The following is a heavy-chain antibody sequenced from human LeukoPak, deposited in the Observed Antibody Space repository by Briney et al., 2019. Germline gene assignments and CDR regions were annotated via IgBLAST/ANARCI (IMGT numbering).Heavy chain of an antibody. CDR3: ARGPTNGQAFDY. D-gene: IGHD2-8*01. Sequence: GGSLRLSCAASGFTFSCSWMTWVGQAPGKGVEWVASIREDGSEKTSVDSVKGRFTISRDKDKNSLYLQMDSLRAEDTAVYYCARGPTNGQAFDYWGQGTLVSVSS. J-gene: IGHJ4*02. CDR2: IREDGSEK. CDR1: GFTFSCSW. V-gene: IGHV3-7*01.